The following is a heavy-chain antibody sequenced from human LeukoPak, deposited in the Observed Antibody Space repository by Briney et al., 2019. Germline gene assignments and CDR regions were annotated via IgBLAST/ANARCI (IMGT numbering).Heavy chain of an antibody. CDR2: ISSSSSYI. J-gene: IGHJ4*02. D-gene: IGHD3-22*01. CDR3: ARGPPGVSGYYSYYFDY. Sequence: PGGSLRLSCASSGFTFSSYSMNWVRQAPGKGLEWVSSISSSSSYIYYADSVKGRFTISRDNAKNSLYLQMNSLRAEDTAVYYCARGPPGVSGYYSYYFDYWGQGTLVTVSS. V-gene: IGHV3-21*01. CDR1: GFTFSSYS.